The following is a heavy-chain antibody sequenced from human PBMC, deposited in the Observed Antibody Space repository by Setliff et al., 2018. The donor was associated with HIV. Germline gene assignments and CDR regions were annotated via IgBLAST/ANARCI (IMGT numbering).Heavy chain of an antibody. CDR1: GGTFSSSA. Sequence: GASVKVSCKASGGTFSSSAFSWVRQAPGQGVEWMGGIIPILGMTSYAQKFQGRATITADISTSTAYLELSSLRSEDTALFYCVCRTVVAGKGLPPDSWGQGTLVTVSS. D-gene: IGHD6-19*01. CDR3: VCRTVVAGKGLPPDS. V-gene: IGHV1-69*10. J-gene: IGHJ4*02. CDR2: IIPILGMT.